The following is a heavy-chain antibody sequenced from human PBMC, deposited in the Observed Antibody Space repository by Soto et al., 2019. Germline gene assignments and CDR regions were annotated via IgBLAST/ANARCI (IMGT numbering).Heavy chain of an antibody. D-gene: IGHD6-13*01. Sequence: EVQLLESGGGLVQPGGSLRLSCAASGFTFSSYAMSWVRQAPGKGLEWVSAISGSGGSTYYADSVKGRFTISRDNYKNTLYLKMNSLRAEDTAVYYCAKDMGSGSSSWHTNWFDPWGQGTLVTVSS. J-gene: IGHJ5*02. CDR3: AKDMGSGSSSWHTNWFDP. CDR2: ISGSGGST. CDR1: GFTFSSYA. V-gene: IGHV3-23*01.